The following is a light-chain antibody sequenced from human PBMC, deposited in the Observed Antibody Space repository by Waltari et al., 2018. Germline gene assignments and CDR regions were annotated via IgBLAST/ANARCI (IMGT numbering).Light chain of an antibody. V-gene: IGKV3-20*01. J-gene: IGKJ4*01. CDR2: DAS. CDR3: QQYGNSPVS. CDR1: QSISY. Sequence: ESVLTQSPGTLSLSPGARATLACRASQSISYLAWYQQKAGQAPRLLIYDASRRTTGVPDRFSGSGSGTDFTLSISRLEPEDSAVYYCQQYGNSPVSFGGGTKVEIK.